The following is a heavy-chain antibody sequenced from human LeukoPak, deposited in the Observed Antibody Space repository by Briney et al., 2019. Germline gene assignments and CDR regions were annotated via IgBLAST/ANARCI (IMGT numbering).Heavy chain of an antibody. Sequence: GGSLRLSCVASGLNFDDSAMHWVPQAPGKGLEWVSLISADGGSTFSADSVKGRFSISRDYSKNSLYLQMNSLRSEDTAMYYCAKESGKFDYWGQGTLVAVSS. V-gene: IGHV3-43*02. CDR1: GLNFDDSA. CDR3: AKESGKFDY. CDR2: ISADGGST. J-gene: IGHJ4*02.